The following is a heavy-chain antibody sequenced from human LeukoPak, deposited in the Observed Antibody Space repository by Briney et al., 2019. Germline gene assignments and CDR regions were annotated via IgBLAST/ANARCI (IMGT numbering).Heavy chain of an antibody. CDR1: GFTFSSYG. D-gene: IGHD3-3*01. CDR3: SRDLEY. Sequence: GGSLRLSCAASGFTFSSYGMHWVRQAPGKGLEWVANIKQDGSEKYYVDSVKGRFTISRDNAENSLYLQMNSLRAEDTAVYHCSRDLEYWGQGTLVTVSS. V-gene: IGHV3-7*01. CDR2: IKQDGSEK. J-gene: IGHJ4*02.